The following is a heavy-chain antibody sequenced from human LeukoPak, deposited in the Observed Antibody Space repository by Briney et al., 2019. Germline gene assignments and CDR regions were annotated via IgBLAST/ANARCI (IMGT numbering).Heavy chain of an antibody. J-gene: IGHJ4*01. Sequence: SETLSLTCAVSGYSISSGYYWGWIRQPPGKGLEWIGSIFHSGSSYYNPSLKSRVTISVDTSRNQFSLKLTSVTAADTAVYYCASHVCGAGSCYGFDYWGQGTLVTVSS. CDR2: IFHSGSS. CDR3: ASHVCGAGSCYGFDY. D-gene: IGHD2-15*01. CDR1: GYSISSGYY. V-gene: IGHV4-38-2*01.